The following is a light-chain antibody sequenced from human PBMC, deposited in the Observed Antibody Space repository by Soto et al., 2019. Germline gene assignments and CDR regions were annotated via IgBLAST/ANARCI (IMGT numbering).Light chain of an antibody. V-gene: IGLV2-8*01. CDR2: EVN. CDR1: SSDVGGYKY. Sequence: QSALTQPPSASGSPGQSVTISCTGTSSDVGGYKYVSWYQQHPGKAPKLMIFEVNKRPSGVPDRFSGSKSGNTASLTVSVLQADDEADYYCSSYAGINNLGVFGTGTKLTVL. CDR3: SSYAGINNLGV. J-gene: IGLJ1*01.